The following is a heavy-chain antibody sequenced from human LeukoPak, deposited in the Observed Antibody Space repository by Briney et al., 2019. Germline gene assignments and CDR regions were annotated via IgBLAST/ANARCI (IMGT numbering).Heavy chain of an antibody. CDR3: AKDQRKYSSSWSLDY. V-gene: IGHV3-30*18. D-gene: IGHD6-13*01. J-gene: IGHJ4*02. CDR1: GFTFSSYG. Sequence: QPGRSLRLSCSASGFTFSSYGMHWVRQAPGKGLEWVAVISYDGSNKYYADSVKGRFTISRDNSKNTLYLQMNSPRAEDTAVYYCAKDQRKYSSSWSLDYWGQGTLVTVSS. CDR2: ISYDGSNK.